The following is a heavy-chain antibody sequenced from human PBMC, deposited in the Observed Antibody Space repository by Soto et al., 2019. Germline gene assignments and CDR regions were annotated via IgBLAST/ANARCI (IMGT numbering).Heavy chain of an antibody. CDR1: GFTFDDYA. CDR3: AKARTPLPANWYFDL. J-gene: IGHJ2*01. D-gene: IGHD2-2*01. V-gene: IGHV3-9*01. Sequence: PGGSLRLSCAASGFTFDDYAMHWVRQAPGKGLEWVSGISWNSGSIGYADSVKGRFTISRDNAKNSLYLQMNSLRAEDTALYYCAKARTPLPANWYFDLWGRGTLVTVSS. CDR2: ISWNSGSI.